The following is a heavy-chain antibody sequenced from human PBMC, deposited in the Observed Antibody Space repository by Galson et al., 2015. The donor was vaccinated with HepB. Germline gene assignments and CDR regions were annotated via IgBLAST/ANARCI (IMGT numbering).Heavy chain of an antibody. J-gene: IGHJ4*02. CDR1: GYDFTSYT. D-gene: IGHD1-14*01. Sequence: SVKVSCKASGYDFTSYTVQWVRQAPGQSLEWMGWINAGHNTKYSQKFQGRVTITRDTSGSTAYMELSSLRFEDTAVYYCARDNGIPATLDYWGPGTLITVS. CDR2: INAGHNT. CDR3: ARDNGIPATLDY. V-gene: IGHV1-3*01.